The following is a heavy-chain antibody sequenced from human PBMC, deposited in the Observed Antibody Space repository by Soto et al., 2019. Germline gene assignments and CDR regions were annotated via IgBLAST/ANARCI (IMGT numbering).Heavy chain of an antibody. CDR3: ARSQGSSTSLEIYYYYCYGMDV. D-gene: IGHD2-2*01. V-gene: IGHV1-69*01. J-gene: IGHJ6*02. Sequence: QVQLVQSAAEVKKPGSSVKVSCKASGGTFGSYAISWVRQAPGQGLEWMGGIIPIPGTANYVQKIQGRVTIVASESTSTADMELSSLRSEDTAVYYCARSQGSSTSLEIYYYYCYGMDVWGQGTTVTVSS. CDR2: IIPIPGTA. CDR1: GGTFGSYA.